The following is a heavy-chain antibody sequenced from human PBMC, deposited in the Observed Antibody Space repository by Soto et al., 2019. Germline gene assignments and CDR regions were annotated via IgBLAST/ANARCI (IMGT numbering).Heavy chain of an antibody. CDR3: ARDRATGWAYYYGMDV. CDR2: INPSSGST. V-gene: IGHV1-46*03. CDR1: GNTFTSYY. Sequence: QVQLVQSGAEVKKPGASVKVSCKASGNTFTSYYMHWVRQAPGQGLEWMGIINPSSGSTSYAQKFQGRVTRTRATSTSTVYMALSSLRSEDTAVYYCARDRATGWAYYYGMDVWGQGTTVTVSS. D-gene: IGHD7-27*01. J-gene: IGHJ6*02.